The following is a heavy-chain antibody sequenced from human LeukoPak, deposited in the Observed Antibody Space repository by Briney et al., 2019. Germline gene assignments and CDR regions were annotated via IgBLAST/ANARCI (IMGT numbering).Heavy chain of an antibody. CDR2: IYYSGST. J-gene: IGHJ6*02. V-gene: IGHV4-59*08. CDR1: GGSISSYY. CDR3: ASIVVPAAQDYYHGMDV. Sequence: SETLSLTCTVSGGSISSYYWSWIRQPPGKGLEWIGYIYYSGSTSYNPSLKSRVTISVDTSKNQFSLRLSSVTAADTAVYYCASIVVPAAQDYYHGMDVWGQGTTVTVSS. D-gene: IGHD2-2*01.